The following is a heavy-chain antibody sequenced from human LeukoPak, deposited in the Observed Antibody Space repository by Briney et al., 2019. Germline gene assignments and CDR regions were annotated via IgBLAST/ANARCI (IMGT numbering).Heavy chain of an antibody. D-gene: IGHD6-6*01. Sequence: SETLSLTCTVSGDSFSYFYWSWIRQPPGKGLEWIGYIYNSGSTNYNPSLKSRVTISLDTSKNQFSLKLSSVTAADTAVYYCATPYQNYASSSSPPFDYWGQGTLVTVSS. V-gene: IGHV4-59*01. J-gene: IGHJ4*02. CDR3: ATPYQNYASSSSPPFDY. CDR2: IYNSGST. CDR1: GDSFSYFY.